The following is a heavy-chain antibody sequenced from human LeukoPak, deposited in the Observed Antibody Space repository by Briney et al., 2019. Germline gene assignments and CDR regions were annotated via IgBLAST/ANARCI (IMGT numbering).Heavy chain of an antibody. CDR1: GGSISSGGYS. CDR3: ARGRDYGDYARFDP. J-gene: IGHJ5*02. D-gene: IGHD4-17*01. Sequence: PSQTLSLTCAVSGGSISSGGYSWSWIRQPPGNGLEWIGYISHSGSTYYNPSLKSRVTISVDRSKNQFSLKLSSVTAADTAMYYCARGRDYGDYARFDPWGQGTLVTVSS. V-gene: IGHV4-30-2*01. CDR2: ISHSGST.